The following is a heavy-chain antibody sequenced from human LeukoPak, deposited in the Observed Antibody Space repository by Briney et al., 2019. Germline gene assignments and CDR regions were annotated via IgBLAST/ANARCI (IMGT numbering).Heavy chain of an antibody. J-gene: IGHJ4*02. CDR2: ISAYNGNT. V-gene: IGHV1-18*01. Sequence: ASVKVSCKAYGYTFTSYGISWVRQAPGQGLEWMGWISAYNGNTNYAQNLQDRVTMTTDTSTSTAYMELRSLRSDDTAVYYCATADPRLYTIRYFEYWGQGTLVTVSS. CDR3: ATADPRLYTIRYFEY. CDR1: GYTFTSYG. D-gene: IGHD3-9*01.